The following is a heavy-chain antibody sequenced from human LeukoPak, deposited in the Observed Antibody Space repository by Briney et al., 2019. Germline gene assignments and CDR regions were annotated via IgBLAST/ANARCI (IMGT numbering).Heavy chain of an antibody. J-gene: IGHJ3*02. D-gene: IGHD1-26*01. CDR2: MYFSGTT. V-gene: IGHV4-39*01. CDR3: ARHLRFGSSALPRDVFDI. CDR1: LVPISRRSYC. Sequence: PPETHSLTCSVSLVPISRRSYCWGWIRHPPGRGLGWIGRMYFSGTTYYNPSLKSRVTMSVHTPENHLSLKLTSVTATDTAVYYCARHLRFGSSALPRDVFDIWGRGAVVSVSS.